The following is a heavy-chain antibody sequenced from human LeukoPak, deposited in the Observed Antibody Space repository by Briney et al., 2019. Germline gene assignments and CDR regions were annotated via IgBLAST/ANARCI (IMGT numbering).Heavy chain of an antibody. CDR2: IYPTGNT. CDR1: GGSISGYY. D-gene: IGHD1-14*01. Sequence: SETLSLTCTVSGGSISGYYWSWIRQPAGKGLEWIGRIYPTGNTNYNPSLKSRVTMSVDTSKNQFSLKLSSVTAADTAVYYCARDQAGWWFDPWGQGTLVTVSS. J-gene: IGHJ5*02. V-gene: IGHV4-4*07. CDR3: ARDQAGWWFDP.